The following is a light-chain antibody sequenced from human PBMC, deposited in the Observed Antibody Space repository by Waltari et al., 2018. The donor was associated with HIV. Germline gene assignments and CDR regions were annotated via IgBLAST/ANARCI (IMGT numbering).Light chain of an antibody. V-gene: IGLV3-21*02. CDR3: QVWDRSSDQVI. CDR1: NIESKS. CDR2: VDL. Sequence: YELTQPPSVSVAPGQTAMITCGGNNIESKSVQWYQQKPGQAPVLVIYVDLDRPSGIPERFAGAVAGNTATLTIGRVDAGDEADYDCQVWDRSSDQVIFGGGTKLTVL. J-gene: IGLJ2*01.